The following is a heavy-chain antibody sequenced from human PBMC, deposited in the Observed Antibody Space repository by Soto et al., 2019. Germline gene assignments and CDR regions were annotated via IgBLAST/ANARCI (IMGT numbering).Heavy chain of an antibody. CDR1: GFIFSNFG. CDR2: IWYDGSNE. D-gene: IGHD6-19*01. V-gene: IGHV3-33*01. J-gene: IGHJ6*02. Sequence: GGTLRLSFAASGFIFSNFGMHWVRQAPGKGLEWVAVIWYDGSNEYYADSVKGRFTISKDNSKNTLYLQMNSLRAEDTAVYYCARDDIPGIAVAKYGMDVWGQGTTITVSS. CDR3: ARDDIPGIAVAKYGMDV.